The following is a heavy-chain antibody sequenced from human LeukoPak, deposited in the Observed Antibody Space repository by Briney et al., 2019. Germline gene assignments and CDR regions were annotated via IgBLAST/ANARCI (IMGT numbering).Heavy chain of an antibody. CDR2: IYTSGST. CDR3: ARNARRTRYFRDDAFDI. V-gene: IGHV4-61*02. D-gene: IGHD1-1*01. J-gene: IGHJ3*02. CDR1: GGSISSGSYY. Sequence: SETLSLTCTVSGGSISSGSYYWSWIRQPAGKGLEWIGRIYTSGSTNYNPSLKSRVTITVDTSKNQFSLKLSPMIAADTVVYCCARNARRTRYFRDDAFDIWGQGTMVTVSS.